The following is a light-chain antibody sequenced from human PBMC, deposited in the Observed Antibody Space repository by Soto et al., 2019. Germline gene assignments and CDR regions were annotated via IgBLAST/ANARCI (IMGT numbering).Light chain of an antibody. V-gene: IGKV1-39*01. CDR1: QSISSY. CDR2: AAS. J-gene: IGKJ1*01. Sequence: DIQMTQSPSSLSASVGDRVTITCRASQSISSYLNWYQQKPGKAPKLLIYAASSLQSGVPSRFSGSGSGTDFTLTISSPQTEDFATYYCQPSYSTLWTFGQGTKVDIK. CDR3: QPSYSTLWT.